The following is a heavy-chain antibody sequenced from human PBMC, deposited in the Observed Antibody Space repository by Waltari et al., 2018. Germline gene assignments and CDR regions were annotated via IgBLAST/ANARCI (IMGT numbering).Heavy chain of an antibody. V-gene: IGHV3-33*08. J-gene: IGHJ4*02. CDR1: GFTFSSYG. D-gene: IGHD6-19*01. Sequence: QVQLVESGGGVVQPGRSLRLSCAASGFTFSSYGMHWVRQAPGKGLELVAVIWYDGSNKYYADSVKGRFTISRDNSKNTLYLQMNSLRAEDTAMYYCAREQGAVALDYWGQGTLVTVSS. CDR2: IWYDGSNK. CDR3: AREQGAVALDY.